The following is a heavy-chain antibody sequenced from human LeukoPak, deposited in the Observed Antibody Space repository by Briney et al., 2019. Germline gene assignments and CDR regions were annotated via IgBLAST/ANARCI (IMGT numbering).Heavy chain of an antibody. CDR1: GFTFSSYW. CDR3: ARALRSGFDY. J-gene: IGHJ4*02. D-gene: IGHD6-19*01. V-gene: IGHV3-74*01. CDR2: INSDGSST. Sequence: PGGSLRLSCAASGFTFSSYWMHWVRQAPGKGLVWVSLINSDGSSTSYADSVKGRFTISRDNAKNTLYLQMNSLRAENTAVYYCARALRSGFDYWGQGTLVTVSS.